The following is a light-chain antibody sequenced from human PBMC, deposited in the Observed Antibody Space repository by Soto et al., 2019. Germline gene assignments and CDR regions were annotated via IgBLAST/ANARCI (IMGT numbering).Light chain of an antibody. J-gene: IGLJ1*01. CDR2: DVT. V-gene: IGLV2-8*01. CDR1: SSEVGGYNY. CDR3: SSYAGTHIV. Sequence: QSVLTQPPSASGSPGQSVTISCTGTSSEVGGYNYVSWYQQHPGKAPKLMIYDVTKRPSGVPDRFSGSKSGNTASLTVSGLLAEDEADYYCSSYAGTHIVFGTGTKVTVL.